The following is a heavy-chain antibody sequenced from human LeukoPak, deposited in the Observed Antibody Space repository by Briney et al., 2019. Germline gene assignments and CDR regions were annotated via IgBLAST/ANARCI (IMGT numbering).Heavy chain of an antibody. CDR3: ARHRAYSSSSPFDY. Sequence: SETLSLTCTASRGSIRSYYWSWIRQPPGKGLEWIGYAYYSGSTNYNPSLKSRVTISVDTSKNQFSLRLSSVTAADTAVYYCARHRAYSSSSPFDYWGQGTLVTVSS. D-gene: IGHD6-6*01. CDR2: AYYSGST. V-gene: IGHV4-59*08. J-gene: IGHJ4*02. CDR1: RGSIRSYY.